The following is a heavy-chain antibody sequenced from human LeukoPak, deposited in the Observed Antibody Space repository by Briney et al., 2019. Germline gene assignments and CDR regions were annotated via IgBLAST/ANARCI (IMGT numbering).Heavy chain of an antibody. Sequence: SETLSLTCTVSGGSISSYYWSWIRQPPGKGLEWIGYIYYSGSTNYNPSHKSRVTISVDTSKNQFSLKLSSVTAADTAVYFCARGVTGGDIWGQGTLVTVSS. CDR1: GGSISSYY. V-gene: IGHV4-59*08. J-gene: IGHJ3*02. D-gene: IGHD1-20*01. CDR2: IYYSGST. CDR3: ARGVTGGDI.